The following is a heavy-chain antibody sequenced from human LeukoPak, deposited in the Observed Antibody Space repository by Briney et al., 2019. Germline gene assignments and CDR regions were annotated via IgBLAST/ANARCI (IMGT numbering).Heavy chain of an antibody. J-gene: IGHJ6*02. D-gene: IGHD1-26*01. Sequence: SETLSLTCTVSGGSISSYYWSWIRQPPGKGLEWIGYIYYSGSTNYNPSLKSRVTISVDTSKNQFSLKLSSVTAADTAVYYCARVEWAPPYYYHGMDVWGQGTMATVSS. CDR2: IYYSGST. V-gene: IGHV4-59*01. CDR3: ARVEWAPPYYYHGMDV. CDR1: GGSISSYY.